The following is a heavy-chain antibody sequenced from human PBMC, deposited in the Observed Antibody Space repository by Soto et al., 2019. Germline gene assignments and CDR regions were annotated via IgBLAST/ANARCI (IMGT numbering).Heavy chain of an antibody. J-gene: IGHJ3*02. V-gene: IGHV3-23*01. Sequence: DVQLLESGGGLVQPGGSLRLSCAASGITFTKYAMAWVRQTPERGLEWVSGISGSGGGTYYADSVKGRFTISRDNSKNTMFMQMNSLRVEDTAKYYCVGDYGGLEGFDIWGQGTMVTVSS. D-gene: IGHD4-17*01. CDR3: VGDYGGLEGFDI. CDR2: ISGSGGGT. CDR1: GITFTKYA.